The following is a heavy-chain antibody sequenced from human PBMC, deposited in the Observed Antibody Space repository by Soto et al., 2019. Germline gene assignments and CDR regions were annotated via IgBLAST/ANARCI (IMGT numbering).Heavy chain of an antibody. J-gene: IGHJ5*02. Sequence: TLSLTCAVYGGSFSGYYWGWIRQPPGKGLEWIGEINHSGSTNYNPSLKSRVTISVDTSKNQFSLKLSSVTAADTAVYYCARVDSSSSWWFDPWGQGTLVTVSS. CDR1: GGSFSGYY. CDR3: ARVDSSSSWWFDP. CDR2: INHSGST. D-gene: IGHD6-13*01. V-gene: IGHV4-34*01.